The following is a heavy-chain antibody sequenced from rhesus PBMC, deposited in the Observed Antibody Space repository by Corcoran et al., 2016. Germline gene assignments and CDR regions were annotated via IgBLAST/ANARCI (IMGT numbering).Heavy chain of an antibody. CDR3: ARRGSLDV. CDR2: SNPSNGNT. CDR1: GYTFTSYS. Sequence: QVQLVQSGAEVKKPGASVKLSCKASGYTFTSYSINWVRQAPGQGLEWMGMSNPSNGNTGYAQKCQGRVTMTRDTSTRTAYMELSSLRSEDTAVDYCARRGSLDVWGRGVLVTVSS. J-gene: IGHJ5-2*02. V-gene: IGHV1-200*01.